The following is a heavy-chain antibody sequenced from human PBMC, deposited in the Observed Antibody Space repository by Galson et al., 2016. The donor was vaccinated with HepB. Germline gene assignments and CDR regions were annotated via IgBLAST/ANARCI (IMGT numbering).Heavy chain of an antibody. Sequence: SLRLSCAASGFTFSHCVMSWVRQAPGKGLEWVSGISDSGIKTYYADSVKGRFTISRDNSKNTLFLQMNSLRAEDTAVYYCAKGGYYDFWSDYFIGYWGQGILVTVSS. V-gene: IGHV3-23*01. CDR2: ISDSGIKT. J-gene: IGHJ4*02. CDR1: GFTFSHCV. D-gene: IGHD3-3*01. CDR3: AKGGYYDFWSDYFIGY.